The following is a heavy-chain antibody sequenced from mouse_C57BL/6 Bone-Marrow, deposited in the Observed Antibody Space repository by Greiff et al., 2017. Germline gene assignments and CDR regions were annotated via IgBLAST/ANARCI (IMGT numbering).Heavy chain of an antibody. V-gene: IGHV1-72*01. J-gene: IGHJ3*01. CDR2: IDPNSGGT. D-gene: IGHD1-1*01. CDR3: ARSFYYYGSEGFAY. CDR1: GYTFTSYW. Sequence: VQLQQPGAELVKPGASVKLSCKASGYTFTSYWMHWVKQRPGRGLEWIGRIDPNSGGTKYNEKFKSKATLTVDKPSSTAYIQLSSLTSEDSAVYYCARSFYYYGSEGFAYWGQGTLVTVSA.